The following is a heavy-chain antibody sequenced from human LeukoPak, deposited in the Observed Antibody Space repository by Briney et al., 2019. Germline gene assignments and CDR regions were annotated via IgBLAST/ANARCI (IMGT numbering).Heavy chain of an antibody. CDR1: GDSISSANYY. CDR3: ARDSCSSTSCRKKFDN. V-gene: IGHV4-39*07. J-gene: IGHJ4*02. D-gene: IGHD2-2*01. CDR2: INFSGST. Sequence: PSETLSLTSTVSGDSISSANYYWGWVRQPPGKGLEWIGSINFSGSTYYNPSLKSRVTISVETSKVQFSLKLSSVTAADTAVYYCARDSCSSTSCRKKFDNWGQGTLVTVSS.